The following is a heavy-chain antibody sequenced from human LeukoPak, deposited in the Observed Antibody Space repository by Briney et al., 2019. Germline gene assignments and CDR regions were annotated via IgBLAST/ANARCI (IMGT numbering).Heavy chain of an antibody. CDR3: ARASSSGSNDY. D-gene: IGHD6-19*01. Sequence: GGSLRLSCAASGFTFSSYSMSWVRQVPGKGLEWVSSISSSSSYIYYADSVKGRFTISRDNAKNSLYLQMNSLRAEDTAVYYCARASSSGSNDYWGQGTLVTVSS. CDR2: ISSSSSYI. J-gene: IGHJ4*02. CDR1: GFTFSSYS. V-gene: IGHV3-21*01.